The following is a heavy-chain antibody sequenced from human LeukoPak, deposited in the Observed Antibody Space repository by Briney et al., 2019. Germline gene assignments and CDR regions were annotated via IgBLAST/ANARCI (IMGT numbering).Heavy chain of an antibody. CDR2: ISGSGGST. D-gene: IGHD2-2*01. CDR3: ANGLQGYCSSTSCSNFDC. J-gene: IGHJ4*02. Sequence: GGSLRLSCAASGFTFSSYAMSWVRQAPGKGLEWVSAISGSGGSTYDADSVKGRFTISRDNSKNTLYLQMNSLRAEDTAVYYCANGLQGYCSSTSCSNFDCWGQGTLVTVSS. V-gene: IGHV3-23*01. CDR1: GFTFSSYA.